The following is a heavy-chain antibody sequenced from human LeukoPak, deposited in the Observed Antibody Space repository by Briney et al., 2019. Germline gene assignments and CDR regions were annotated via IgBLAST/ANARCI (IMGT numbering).Heavy chain of an antibody. D-gene: IGHD6-13*01. CDR3: ASRSDASIAAAADY. J-gene: IGHJ4*02. V-gene: IGHV1-69*01. CDR2: IIPIFGTA. CDR1: GGTFSSYA. Sequence: SVKXXCKASGGTFSSYAISWVRQAPGQGLEWMGGIIPIFGTANYAQKFQGRVTITADESTSTAYMELSSLRSEDTAVYYCASRSDASIAAAADYWGQGTLVTVSS.